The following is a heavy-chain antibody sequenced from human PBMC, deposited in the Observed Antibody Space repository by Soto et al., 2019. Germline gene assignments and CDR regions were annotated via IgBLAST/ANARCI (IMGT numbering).Heavy chain of an antibody. CDR2: ISARGGSS. Sequence: EVQLLESGGGLVQPGGSLRLACAASGSSFKSYAMVWVRQAPGKGLEWVSVISARGGSSYFADSVKGRFTISRDNSKNVLSLEMNNLRAEDTATYFCAKGSIEDSASVDHWGEATLVLVSS. J-gene: IGHJ4*02. CDR3: AKGSIEDSASVDH. V-gene: IGHV3-23*01. CDR1: GSSFKSYA. D-gene: IGHD1-26*01.